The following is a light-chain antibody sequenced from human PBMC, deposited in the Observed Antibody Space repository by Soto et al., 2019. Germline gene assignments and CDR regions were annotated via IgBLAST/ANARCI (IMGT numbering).Light chain of an antibody. CDR1: SSDVGSYNY. CDR2: DVS. Sequence: QSVLTQPASVSGSPGQSITISCTGTSSDVGSYNYVSWYQQHPGKAPKLMIYDVSNRPSGVSNRFSGSKSGNTASLTISGLQAEDEADYYCCSYAGSSTLVFGTGTKVTVL. J-gene: IGLJ1*01. CDR3: CSYAGSSTLV. V-gene: IGLV2-23*02.